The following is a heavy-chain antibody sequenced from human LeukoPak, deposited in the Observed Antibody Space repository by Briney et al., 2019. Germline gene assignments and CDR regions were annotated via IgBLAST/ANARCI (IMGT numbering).Heavy chain of an antibody. J-gene: IGHJ4*02. CDR2: ISSSSSYI. CDR3: ARDMAPGGYFDY. D-gene: IGHD3-10*01. Sequence: GGSLRLSCAASGFTFSSYSMNWVRQAPGKGLEWVSSISSSSSYIYYADSVKGRFTISRDNAKNSLYLQMNSLRAEDTAVYYCARDMAPGGYFDYWGQGTLVTVSS. CDR1: GFTFSSYS. V-gene: IGHV3-21*01.